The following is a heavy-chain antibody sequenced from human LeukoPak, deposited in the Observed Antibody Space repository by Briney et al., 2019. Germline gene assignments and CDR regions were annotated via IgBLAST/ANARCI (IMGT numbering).Heavy chain of an antibody. Sequence: GASVKVSCKASGYTFTGYDMHWVRQAPGQGLEWMGWINPDSGGTDYAQNFQGRVTMTRDTSISTAYMELSRLRSDDTAVYYCARPPQRAAAGLFDVFDIWGEGTMVTVSA. CDR1: GYTFTGYD. CDR3: ARPPQRAAAGLFDVFDI. V-gene: IGHV1-2*02. D-gene: IGHD6-13*01. J-gene: IGHJ3*02. CDR2: INPDSGGT.